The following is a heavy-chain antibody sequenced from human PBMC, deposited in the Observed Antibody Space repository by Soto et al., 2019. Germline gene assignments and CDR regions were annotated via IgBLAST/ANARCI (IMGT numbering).Heavy chain of an antibody. J-gene: IGHJ4*02. CDR2: IRDRVHRYST. V-gene: IGHV3-72*01. D-gene: IGHD1-20*01. CDR3: VSLWSVTGSRDY. CDR1: GLTFSDHY. Sequence: EVQLVESGGGLVQPGGSLRLSCAVSGLTFSDHYMGWVRQAPGKGLDWVGRIRDRVHRYSTEYAASVKGRFTLSRDDSRSSLYLQMNRLKMEDTAVFYCVSLWSVTGSRDYWGRGTLVTVSS.